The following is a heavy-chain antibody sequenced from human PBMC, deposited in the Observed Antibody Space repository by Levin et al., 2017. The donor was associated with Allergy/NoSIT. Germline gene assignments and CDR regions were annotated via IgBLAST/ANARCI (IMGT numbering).Heavy chain of an antibody. V-gene: IGHV4-61*01. D-gene: IGHD6-19*01. CDR1: GGPVNSGSYY. J-gene: IGHJ5*01. CDR2: VYYSGTT. Sequence: SETLSLTCTVSGGPVNSGSYYWSWIRQPPGKGLEWIGSVYYSGTTNYNPSLKRRTSITVDTSKNQFSLTLSSLTAADTAVYYCTRDRGSSGWFESWGQGTLVTVSS. CDR3: TRDRGSSGWFES.